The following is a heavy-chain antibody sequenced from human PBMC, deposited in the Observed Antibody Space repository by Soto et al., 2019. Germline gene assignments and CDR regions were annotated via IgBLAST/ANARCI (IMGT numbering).Heavy chain of an antibody. CDR2: TYYRSKWFN. V-gene: IGHV6-1*01. Sequence: PSQTLSLTCAISGDSVSNNGAAWNWIRQSPSGGLEWLGRTYYRSKWFNDYAVSVKSRITISPDTSKNTLYLQMNSLRAEDTAVYYCAFVGDPYYYYMDVWGKGTTVTVSS. CDR1: GDSVSNNGAA. J-gene: IGHJ6*03. CDR3: AFVGDPYYYYMDV. D-gene: IGHD2-21*01.